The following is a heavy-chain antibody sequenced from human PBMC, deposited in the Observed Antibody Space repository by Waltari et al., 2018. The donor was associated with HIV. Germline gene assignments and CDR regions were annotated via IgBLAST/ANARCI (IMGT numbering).Heavy chain of an antibody. Sequence: EVQLVESGGGLVQPGGSLRLSCAPSGFTSSSFGMNWVRQAPGKGLEFISYISGSSSTIYYADSVKGRFTISRDNARNSLYLQMNSLRAEDTAVYYCARDGWLRSAYGMDVWGQGTTVTVS. J-gene: IGHJ6*02. V-gene: IGHV3-48*01. CDR3: ARDGWLRSAYGMDV. CDR2: ISGSSSTI. CDR1: GFTSSSFG. D-gene: IGHD5-12*01.